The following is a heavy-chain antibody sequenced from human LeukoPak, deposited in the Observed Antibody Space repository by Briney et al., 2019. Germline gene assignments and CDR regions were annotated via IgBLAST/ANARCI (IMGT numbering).Heavy chain of an antibody. D-gene: IGHD6-19*01. CDR3: ARDYLRSGWYDY. CDR2: ISSSSSYI. CDR1: GFGFSDYE. J-gene: IGHJ4*02. Sequence: GGSLRLSCAASGFGFSDYEMNWVRQAPGKGLEWVSSISSSSSYIYYADSVKGRFTISRDNAKNSLYLQMNSLRAEDTAVYYCARDYLRSGWYDYWGQGTLVTVSS. V-gene: IGHV3-21*01.